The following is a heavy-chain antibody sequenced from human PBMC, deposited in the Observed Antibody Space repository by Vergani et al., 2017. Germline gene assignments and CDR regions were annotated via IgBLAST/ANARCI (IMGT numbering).Heavy chain of an antibody. Sequence: QVQLVESGGGVVQPGRSLRLSCAASGFTFSSYGMHWVRQAPGKGLEWVAVISYDGSNKYYADSVKGRFTISRDNSKNTLYLQMNSLRAEDTAVYYCAKDGGRYYYDSSGYYHGSYYYGMDVWGQGTTVTVSS. CDR2: ISYDGSNK. CDR3: AKDGGRYYYDSSGYYHGSYYYGMDV. D-gene: IGHD3-22*01. CDR1: GFTFSSYG. V-gene: IGHV3-30*18. J-gene: IGHJ6*02.